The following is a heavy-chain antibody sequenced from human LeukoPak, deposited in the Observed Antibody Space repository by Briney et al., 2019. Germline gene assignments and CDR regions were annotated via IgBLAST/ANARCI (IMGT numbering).Heavy chain of an antibody. V-gene: IGHV4-61*01. Sequence: SETPSLTCTVSGGSVSSGNYYWSWIRQPPGKGLEWIGYIYNSGITNYNPSLKSRVTISVDTSKNQFSLKLSSVTAADTAVYYCARRASGSGSYYWGQGTLVTVSS. CDR3: ARRASGSGSYY. J-gene: IGHJ4*02. D-gene: IGHD3-10*01. CDR2: IYNSGIT. CDR1: GGSVSSGNYY.